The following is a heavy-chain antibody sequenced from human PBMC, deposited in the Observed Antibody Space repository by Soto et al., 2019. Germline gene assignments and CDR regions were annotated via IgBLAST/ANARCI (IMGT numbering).Heavy chain of an antibody. CDR1: AFSLSTGGVG. CDR3: IQSRCGGDCLQSYASYYYYGMDV. V-gene: IGHV2-5*02. D-gene: IGHD2-21*02. J-gene: IGHJ6*02. Sequence: QLTLKESGPTLVKPTQTLTLTCTFSAFSLSTGGVGVGWIRQPPGKALEWLELIYWDDDKRYRPSLRSRLTLTKDTSKNQVVLTMTNMDPVDTATYYCIQSRCGGDCLQSYASYYYYGMDVWGQGTTVTVSS. CDR2: IYWDDDK.